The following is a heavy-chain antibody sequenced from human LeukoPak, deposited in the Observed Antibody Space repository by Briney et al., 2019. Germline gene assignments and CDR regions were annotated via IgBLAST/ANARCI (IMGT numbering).Heavy chain of an antibody. CDR2: INPNSGGT. CDR3: ARAWREYFDWFPFDY. CDR1: GYTFTGYY. D-gene: IGHD3-9*01. V-gene: IGHV1-2*02. Sequence: ASVKVSCKASGYTFTGYYMHWVRQAPGQGLEWMGWINPNSGGTNYAQKFQGRVTMTRDTSISTAYMKLSRLRSDATAVYYCARAWREYFDWFPFDYWGQGTLVTVSS. J-gene: IGHJ4*02.